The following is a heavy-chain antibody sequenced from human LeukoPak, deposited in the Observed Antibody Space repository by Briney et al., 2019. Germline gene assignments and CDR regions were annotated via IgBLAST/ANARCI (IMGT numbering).Heavy chain of an antibody. V-gene: IGHV3-23*01. CDR3: ARRPFYDFWSGYYTEDYYYGMDV. D-gene: IGHD3-3*01. J-gene: IGHJ6*02. Sequence: SGGSLRLSCAASGFTFSSYAMSWVRQAPGKGLEWVSAISGSGGSTYYADSVKGRFTISRDNSKNTLYLQMNSLRAEDTAVYYCARRPFYDFWSGYYTEDYYYGMDVWGQGTTVTVSS. CDR2: ISGSGGST. CDR1: GFTFSSYA.